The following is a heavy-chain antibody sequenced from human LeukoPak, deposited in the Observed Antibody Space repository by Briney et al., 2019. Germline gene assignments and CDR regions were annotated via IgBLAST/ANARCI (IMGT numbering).Heavy chain of an antibody. D-gene: IGHD7-27*01. CDR1: GFTFRSYA. V-gene: IGHV3-23*01. CDR3: ATPLGGY. Sequence: GGSLRLSCAASGFTFRSYAASWVRQAPGKGLEWVSGISGGSSTTYYADSVKGRFTISRDNSRNTLLLQMNSLRAEDTAVYYCATPLGGYWGQGTLVTVSS. CDR2: ISGGSSTT. J-gene: IGHJ4*02.